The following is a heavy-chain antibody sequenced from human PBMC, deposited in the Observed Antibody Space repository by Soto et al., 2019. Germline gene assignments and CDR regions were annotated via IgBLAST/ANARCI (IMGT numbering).Heavy chain of an antibody. D-gene: IGHD4-4*01. CDR2: INPNSGGT. CDR1: GYTFTGYY. J-gene: IGHJ4*02. Sequence: ALVKVSCKASGYTFTGYYMHWVRQAPGQGLEWMGWINPNSGGTNYAQKFQGRVTMTRDTSISTAYMELSRLRSDDTAVYYCARGGRPRTVTYGDFDYWGQGTLVTVSS. V-gene: IGHV1-2*02. CDR3: ARGGRPRTVTYGDFDY.